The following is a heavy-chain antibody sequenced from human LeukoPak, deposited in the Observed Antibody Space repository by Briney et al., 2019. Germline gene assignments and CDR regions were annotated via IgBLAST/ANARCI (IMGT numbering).Heavy chain of an antibody. Sequence: PGGSLRLSCAASGFTFSSYAMTWVRQAPGKGLEWVSAITTSGGYYADSVKGRFTISRDTSKNTLYLQMNSLRAEVTAVYYCAKYCSGGSCYSGLYWGQGTLVTVSS. CDR2: ITTSGG. D-gene: IGHD2-15*01. CDR3: AKYCSGGSCYSGLY. V-gene: IGHV3-23*01. CDR1: GFTFSSYA. J-gene: IGHJ4*02.